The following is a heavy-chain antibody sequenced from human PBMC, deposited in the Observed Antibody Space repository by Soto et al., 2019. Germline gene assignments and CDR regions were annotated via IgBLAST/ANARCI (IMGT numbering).Heavy chain of an antibody. D-gene: IGHD2-8*02. J-gene: IGHJ4*02. CDR2: IRSKAYGGTT. Sequence: HPGGSLRLSCTASGFTFGDYAMSWFRQAPGKGLEWVGFIRSKAYGGTTEYAASVKGRFTISRDDSKSIAYLQMNSLKTEDTAVYYCTRSDADWWYDPFDYWGQGTLVTVSS. CDR3: TRSDADWWYDPFDY. V-gene: IGHV3-49*03. CDR1: GFTFGDYA.